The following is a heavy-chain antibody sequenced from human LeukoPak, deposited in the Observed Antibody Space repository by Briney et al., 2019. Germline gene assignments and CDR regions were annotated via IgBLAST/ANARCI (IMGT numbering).Heavy chain of an antibody. CDR1: GFTFDDYT. CDR3: AKSRSPHYVYYYMDV. CDR2: ISWDGGST. Sequence: GGSLRLSCAASGFTFDDYTMHWVRQAPGKGLEWVSLISWDGGSTYYADSVKGRFTISRDNSKNSLYLQMNSLRTEDTALYYCAKSRSPHYVYYYMDVWGKGTTVTVSS. J-gene: IGHJ6*03. V-gene: IGHV3-43*01. D-gene: IGHD3-16*01.